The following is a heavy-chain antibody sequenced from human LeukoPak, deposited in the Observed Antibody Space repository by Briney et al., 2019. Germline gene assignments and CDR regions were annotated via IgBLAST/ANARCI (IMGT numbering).Heavy chain of an antibody. CDR3: ARVSNYYDSSGYYGY. V-gene: IGHV1-69*13. CDR1: GGTFSSYA. D-gene: IGHD3-22*01. J-gene: IGHJ4*02. CDR2: IIPIFGTA. Sequence: SVKVSCKASGGTFSSYAISWVRQAPGQGLEWMGGIIPIFGTANYAQKFQGRVTITADESTSTAYMELSSLRSEDTAVYYCARVSNYYDSSGYYGYWGQGTLVTVSS.